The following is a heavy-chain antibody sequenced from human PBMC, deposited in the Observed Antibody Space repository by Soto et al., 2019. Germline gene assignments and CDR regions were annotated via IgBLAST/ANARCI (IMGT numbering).Heavy chain of an antibody. V-gene: IGHV3-30-3*01. Sequence: GGSLRLSCAASGFTFSSYAMHWVRQAPGKGLEWVAVISYDGSNKYYADSVKGRFTISRDNSKNTLYLQMNSLRAEDTAVYYCARGKEDILTGYDAFDIWGQGTMVTVSS. D-gene: IGHD3-9*01. CDR1: GFTFSSYA. CDR3: ARGKEDILTGYDAFDI. CDR2: ISYDGSNK. J-gene: IGHJ3*02.